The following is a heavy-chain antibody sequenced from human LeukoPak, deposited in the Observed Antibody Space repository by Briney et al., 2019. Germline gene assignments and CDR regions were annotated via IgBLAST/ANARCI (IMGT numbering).Heavy chain of an antibody. D-gene: IGHD3-10*01. CDR2: IRYDGSNK. J-gene: IGHJ5*02. CDR3: AKAAANYGSGVNWFDP. V-gene: IGHV3-30*02. Sequence: PGGSLRLSCAASGFTFSSYGIHWVRQAPGKGLEWVAFIRYDGSNKYYTDSVKGRFTISRDNSKNTLYLQMNSLRAEDTALYYCAKAAANYGSGVNWFDPWGQGTLVTVSS. CDR1: GFTFSSYG.